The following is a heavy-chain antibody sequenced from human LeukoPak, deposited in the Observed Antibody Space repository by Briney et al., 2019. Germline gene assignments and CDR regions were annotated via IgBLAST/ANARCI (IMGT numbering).Heavy chain of an antibody. CDR2: IIPILGIA. D-gene: IGHD6-19*01. V-gene: IGHV1-69*04. J-gene: IGHJ4*02. CDR3: ARLDSSGWYIDY. Sequence: SVKVSCKASGGTFSSYAISWVRQAPGQGLEWMGRIIPILGIANYAQKFQGRVTITADKSTSTAYMELSSLRSEDTAVYYCARLDSSGWYIDYWGQGTLVTVSS. CDR1: GGTFSSYA.